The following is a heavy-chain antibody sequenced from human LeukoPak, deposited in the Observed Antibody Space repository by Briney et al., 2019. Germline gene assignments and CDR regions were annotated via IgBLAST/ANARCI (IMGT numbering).Heavy chain of an antibody. CDR3: ARSLSRSSYGNFDY. Sequence: SETLSLTCTVSGGSISSGDYYWSWIRQPPGKGLEWIGYIYYSGSTYYNPSLKSRVTISVDTSKNQFSLKMNSVTAADTAVYYCARSLSRSSYGNFDYWGQGTLVTVSS. CDR2: IYYSGST. J-gene: IGHJ4*02. CDR1: GGSISSGDYY. D-gene: IGHD3-10*01. V-gene: IGHV4-30-4*02.